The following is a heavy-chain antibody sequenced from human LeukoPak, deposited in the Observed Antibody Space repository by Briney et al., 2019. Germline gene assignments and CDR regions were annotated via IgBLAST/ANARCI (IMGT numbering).Heavy chain of an antibody. CDR3: ATALGSSSWTNWFDP. CDR2: FDPEDGET. D-gene: IGHD6-13*01. CDR1: GYTLTELS. V-gene: IGHV1-24*01. Sequence: ASVKVSCKVSGYTLTELSMRWVRQAPGKGLEWMGGFDPEDGETIYAQKFQGRVTMTEDTSTDTAYMELSSLRSEDTAVYYCATALGSSSWTNWFDPWGQGTLVTVSS. J-gene: IGHJ5*02.